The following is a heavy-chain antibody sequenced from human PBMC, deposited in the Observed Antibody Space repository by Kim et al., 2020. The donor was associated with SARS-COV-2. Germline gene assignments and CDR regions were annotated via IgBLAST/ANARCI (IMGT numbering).Heavy chain of an antibody. CDR2: ISGSGGST. CDR1: GFTFNTYD. D-gene: IGHD3-10*01. V-gene: IGHV3-23*01. J-gene: IGHJ2*01. Sequence: GGSLRLSCVVSGFTFNTYDMSWVRQRPGKGLEWVSGISGSGGSTYYADFVNDPFIISRDNSKTTLYLQMNSLTAEDTAVYYCARYGSGSYYLISYYYFDLWGRGSLVTVSS. CDR3: ARYGSGSYYLISYYYFDL.